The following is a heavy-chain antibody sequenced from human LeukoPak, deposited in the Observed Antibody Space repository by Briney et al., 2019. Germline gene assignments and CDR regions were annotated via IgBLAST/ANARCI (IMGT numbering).Heavy chain of an antibody. D-gene: IGHD6-13*01. CDR3: AREEIAAAGTHDY. Sequence: SETLSLTCTVSGGSISSSSYYWGWIRQPPGKGLEWIGSIYYSGSTYYNPSLKSRVTISVDTSKNQFSLKLSSVTAADTAVYYCAREEIAAAGTHDYWGQGTLVTVSS. CDR2: IYYSGST. J-gene: IGHJ4*02. V-gene: IGHV4-39*07. CDR1: GGSISSSSYY.